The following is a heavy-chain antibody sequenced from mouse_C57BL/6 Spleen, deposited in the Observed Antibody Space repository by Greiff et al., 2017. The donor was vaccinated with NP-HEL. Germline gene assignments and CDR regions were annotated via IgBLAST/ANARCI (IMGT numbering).Heavy chain of an antibody. CDR1: GYAFSSYW. V-gene: IGHV1-80*01. CDR3: ARYSNSAWFAY. D-gene: IGHD2-5*01. J-gene: IGHJ3*01. CDR2: IYPGDGDT. Sequence: QVQLKESGAELVKPGASVKISCKASGYAFSSYWMNWVKQRPGKGLEWIGQIYPGDGDTNYNGKFKGKATLTADKSSSTVYMQLSSLTSDDAAVYFCARYSNSAWFAYWGQGTLVTVSA.